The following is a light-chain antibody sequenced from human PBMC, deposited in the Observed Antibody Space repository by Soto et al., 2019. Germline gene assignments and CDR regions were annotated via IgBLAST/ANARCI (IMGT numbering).Light chain of an antibody. CDR2: TTS. Sequence: DIQMTQSPSSLSASVGDRVTITCRASQSIRNDLNWYQQRPGKAPKLLMYTTSNLERGVPSRFSGSGSVTDFTLTINNLQPEDFGTYFCQQGFSRPRTFGLGTKVDIK. V-gene: IGKV1-39*01. CDR1: QSIRND. J-gene: IGKJ1*01. CDR3: QQGFSRPRT.